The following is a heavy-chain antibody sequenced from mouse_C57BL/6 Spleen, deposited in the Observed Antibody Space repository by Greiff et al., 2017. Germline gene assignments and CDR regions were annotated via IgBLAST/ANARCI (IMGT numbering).Heavy chain of an antibody. CDR3: ASHYYGSSYNDY. J-gene: IGHJ2*01. Sequence: VQLQQPGAELVKPGASVKMSCKASGYTFTSYWITWVKQRPGQGLEWIGDIYPGSGSTNYNEKFKSKATLTVDTSSSTAYMQLSSLTSEDSAVYYCASHYYGSSYNDYWGQGTTLTVSS. CDR1: GYTFTSYW. CDR2: IYPGSGST. V-gene: IGHV1-55*01. D-gene: IGHD1-1*01.